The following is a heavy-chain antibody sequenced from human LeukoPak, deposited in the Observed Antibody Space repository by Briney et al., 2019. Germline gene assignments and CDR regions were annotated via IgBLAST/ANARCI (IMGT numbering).Heavy chain of an antibody. Sequence: QPGGSLRLSCAASGFTVSSNYMSWVRQAPGKGLEWVSVIYSGGSTYYADSVKGRFSISRDNSKNTLYLQMNSLRAEDTAVYYCARAAPYSGDDYSDYWGQGTLVTVSS. D-gene: IGHD5-12*01. CDR3: ARAAPYSGDDYSDY. CDR1: GFTVSSNY. CDR2: IYSGGST. V-gene: IGHV3-53*01. J-gene: IGHJ4*02.